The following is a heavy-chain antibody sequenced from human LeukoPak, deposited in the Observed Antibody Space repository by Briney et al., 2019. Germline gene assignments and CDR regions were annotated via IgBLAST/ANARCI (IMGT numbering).Heavy chain of an antibody. V-gene: IGHV3-7*05. CDR1: GFSFSGDW. Sequence: GGSLRLSCEASGFSFSGDWMDWVRQAPGKGLEWVANIKQDGSEKYFVDSVKGRFTISRDNAKNSLYLQMNSLRAEDTAIYYCTRSTSDWGQGILVTVSS. CDR3: TRSTSD. CDR2: IKQDGSEK. J-gene: IGHJ4*02.